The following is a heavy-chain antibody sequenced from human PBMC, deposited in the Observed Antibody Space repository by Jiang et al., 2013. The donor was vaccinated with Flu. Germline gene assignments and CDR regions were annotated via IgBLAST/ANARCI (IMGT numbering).Heavy chain of an antibody. CDR1: GGSFSGYY. CDR2: INHSGST. Sequence: TCAVYGGSFSGYYWSWIRQPPGKGLEWIGEINHSGSTNYNPSLKSRVTISVDTSKNQFSLKLSSVTAADTAVYYCRIAVAGTWYYGMDVWGQGTTVTVSS. J-gene: IGHJ6*02. V-gene: IGHV4-34*01. CDR3: RIAVAGTWYYGMDV. D-gene: IGHD6-19*01.